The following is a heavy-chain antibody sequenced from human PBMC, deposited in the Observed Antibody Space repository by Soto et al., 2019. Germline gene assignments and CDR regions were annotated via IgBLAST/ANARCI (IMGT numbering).Heavy chain of an antibody. Sequence: EVQLVESGGGLVQTGGSLRLSCAASGFTFSNYWMHWVRQAPGKGLVWVSRINTDGSSTTYADSVKGRFTISRDNANNTLYLQMSSLSAEDTALYYCARDGGWIDYWGQGTLVTVSS. CDR2: INTDGSST. CDR1: GFTFSNYW. D-gene: IGHD6-19*01. V-gene: IGHV3-74*01. J-gene: IGHJ4*02. CDR3: ARDGGWIDY.